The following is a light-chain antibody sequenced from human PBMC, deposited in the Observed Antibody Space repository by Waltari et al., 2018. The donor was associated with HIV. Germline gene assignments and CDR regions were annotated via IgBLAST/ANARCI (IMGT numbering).Light chain of an antibody. V-gene: IGLV1-44*01. CDR2: TNN. J-gene: IGLJ2*01. CDR3: AAWDDSLSGVV. Sequence: QSVMTQPPSASGTTGQSVPISCSGSSSNIGNNTVHWYQQLPGTAPKLLIYTNNQRPAGVPDRFSGSRSGTSASLAISGLQSEDEADYYCAAWDDSLSGVVFGGGTKLTVL. CDR1: SSNIGNNT.